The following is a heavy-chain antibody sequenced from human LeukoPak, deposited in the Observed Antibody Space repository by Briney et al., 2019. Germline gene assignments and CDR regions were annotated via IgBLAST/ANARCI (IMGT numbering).Heavy chain of an antibody. CDR3: ARDIVVSGLDY. CDR2: ISYDGSNK. V-gene: IGHV3-30-3*01. Sequence: PGRSLRLSCAASGFTFSSYAMHGVRQAPGKGLEWVAVISYDGSNKYYADSVKGRFTISRDNSKNTLYLQMNSLRAEDTAVYYCARDIVVSGLDYWGQGTLVTVSS. D-gene: IGHD3-22*01. J-gene: IGHJ4*02. CDR1: GFTFSSYA.